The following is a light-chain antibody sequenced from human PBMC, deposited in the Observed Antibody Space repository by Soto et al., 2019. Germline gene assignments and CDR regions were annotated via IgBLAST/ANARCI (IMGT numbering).Light chain of an antibody. CDR2: GAS. CDR1: QDIGYW. Sequence: DIQISQSPSSVSASVGYNDTITCRASQDIGYWLDWYQQRPGKAPNLLIYGASSLQPGVSSRFSGSGAGTDFTLTISSLQPEDFATDYCQQANSFPLTFGGGTKV. J-gene: IGKJ4*01. CDR3: QQANSFPLT. V-gene: IGKV1-12*01.